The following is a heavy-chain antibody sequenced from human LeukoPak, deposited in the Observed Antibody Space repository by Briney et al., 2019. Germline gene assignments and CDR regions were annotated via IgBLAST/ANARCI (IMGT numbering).Heavy chain of an antibody. CDR2: INPNSGGT. CDR3: ARAYRITQFDY. CDR1: GYTFTGYY. D-gene: IGHD3-3*01. V-gene: IGHV1-2*02. Sequence: GASVKASCKASGYTFTGYYMHWVRQAPGQGLGWMGWINPNSGGTNYAEKFQGRVTMTRDTSISKAYMGLSRLRSDDTAVYYCARAYRITQFDYWGQGTLVTVSS. J-gene: IGHJ4*02.